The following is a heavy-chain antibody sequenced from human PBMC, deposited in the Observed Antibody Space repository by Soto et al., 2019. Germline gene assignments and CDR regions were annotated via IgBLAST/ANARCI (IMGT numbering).Heavy chain of an antibody. CDR3: ANFMVRGPVITEPYFDP. CDR1: GYTFSSYG. J-gene: IGHJ5*02. D-gene: IGHD3-10*01. Sequence: ASVKVSCKVSGYTFSSYGISWVRQAPGQGLEWMGWISAYNGNTNYARKFQDRVTMTIDTSTSTAYMELRSLRYDDTAVYYCANFMVRGPVITEPYFDPWGQGALVTVSS. V-gene: IGHV1-18*01. CDR2: ISAYNGNT.